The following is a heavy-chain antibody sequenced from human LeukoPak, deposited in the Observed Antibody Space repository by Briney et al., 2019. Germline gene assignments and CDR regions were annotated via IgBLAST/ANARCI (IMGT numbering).Heavy chain of an antibody. Sequence: PSETLSLTCTVSGGSISNYYWDWIRQPPGKGLEWIGCIFHSGSTNYNPSLKSRVTMSVDTSKNQFSLKLSSVTAADTAVYYCARVGTYGSGSYLSWLDYWGQGTLVTVSS. J-gene: IGHJ4*02. V-gene: IGHV4-59*01. D-gene: IGHD3-10*01. CDR3: ARVGTYGSGSYLSWLDY. CDR2: IFHSGST. CDR1: GGSISNYY.